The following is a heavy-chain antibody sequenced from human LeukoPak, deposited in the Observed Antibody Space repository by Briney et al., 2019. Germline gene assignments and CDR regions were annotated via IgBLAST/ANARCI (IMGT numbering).Heavy chain of an antibody. Sequence: GGSLRLSCAASGFTFSSYSMNWVRQAPGKGLEWVSSISSSSSYIYYADSVKGRFTISRDNAKNTLYLQMNSLRAEDTAVYYCAKDSRVVAAQNFDYWGQGTLVTVSS. CDR1: GFTFSSYS. CDR3: AKDSRVVAAQNFDY. D-gene: IGHD2-15*01. V-gene: IGHV3-21*04. CDR2: ISSSSSYI. J-gene: IGHJ4*02.